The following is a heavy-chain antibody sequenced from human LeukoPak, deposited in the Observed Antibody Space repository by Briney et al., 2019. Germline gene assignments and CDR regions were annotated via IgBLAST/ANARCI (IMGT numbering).Heavy chain of an antibody. V-gene: IGHV4-34*01. Sequence: PSETLSLTCAVHGGSFSGYYWSWIRQPPGKGLEWIGEINHSGSTNYNPSLKSRVTISVDTSKNQFSLKLSSVTAADTAVYYCARGGIVVVIRAFDIWGQGTMVTVSS. CDR3: ARGGIVVVIRAFDI. CDR1: GGSFSGYY. J-gene: IGHJ3*02. D-gene: IGHD3-22*01. CDR2: INHSGST.